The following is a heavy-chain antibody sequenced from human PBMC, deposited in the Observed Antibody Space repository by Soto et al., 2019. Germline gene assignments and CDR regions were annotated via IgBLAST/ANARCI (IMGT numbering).Heavy chain of an antibody. CDR3: AKSKYGDSPLMDV. CDR2: ISWNGDLL. Sequence: QLVESGGTLVQTGGSLRLSCGGSGFTFEDYAMYWVRQPPGKGLEWVSGISWNGDLLGYADSVRGRFIISRDDVKKTLYLQMKSLRNDDTGLYYCAKSKYGDSPLMDVWGRGTTVAVS. D-gene: IGHD4-17*01. V-gene: IGHV3-9*01. J-gene: IGHJ6*02. CDR1: GFTFEDYA.